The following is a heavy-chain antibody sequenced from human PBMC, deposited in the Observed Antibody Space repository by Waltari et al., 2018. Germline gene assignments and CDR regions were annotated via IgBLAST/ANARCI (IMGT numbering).Heavy chain of an antibody. Sequence: EVQLLESGGGLVQPGGSLRLSCAASGFTFSKSGMTWVRQTPGKGLEWVATVTDPGGSTFYADSVKGRCAISRDNSKNTLYLQMSSLRAGDTAVYYCATSFRGKFDFWGQGTLVTVSS. CDR1: GFTFSKSG. CDR2: VTDPGGST. J-gene: IGHJ4*02. CDR3: ATSFRGKFDF. D-gene: IGHD3-16*01. V-gene: IGHV3-23*01.